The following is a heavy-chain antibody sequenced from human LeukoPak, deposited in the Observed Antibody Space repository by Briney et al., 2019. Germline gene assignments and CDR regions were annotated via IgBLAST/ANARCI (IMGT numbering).Heavy chain of an antibody. CDR3: ARPVIRGYSYGYGY. J-gene: IGHJ4*02. V-gene: IGHV3-48*03. CDR2: ISSSGSTI. D-gene: IGHD5-18*01. Sequence: GGSLRLSCAASGFTFSSYEMNWVRQAPGKGLEWVSYISSSGSTIYYADSVKGRFTISRDNAKNSLYLQMNSLRAEDTAVYYCARPVIRGYSYGYGYWGQGTLVTVSS. CDR1: GFTFSSYE.